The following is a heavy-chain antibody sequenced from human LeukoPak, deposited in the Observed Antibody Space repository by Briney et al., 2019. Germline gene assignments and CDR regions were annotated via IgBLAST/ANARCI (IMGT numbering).Heavy chain of an antibody. D-gene: IGHD3-10*01. CDR3: AKDGSGSWFGELLGYYYYYMDV. J-gene: IGHJ6*03. Sequence: GGSLRLSCAASGFTFSSYGMHWVRQAPGKGLEWVAFIRYDGSNKYYADSVKSRFTISRDNSKNTLYLQMNSLRAEDTAVYYCAKDGSGSWFGELLGYYYYYMDVWGKGTTVTISS. V-gene: IGHV3-30*02. CDR2: IRYDGSNK. CDR1: GFTFSSYG.